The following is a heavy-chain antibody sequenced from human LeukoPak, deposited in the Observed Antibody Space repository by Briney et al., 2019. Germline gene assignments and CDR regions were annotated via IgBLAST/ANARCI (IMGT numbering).Heavy chain of an antibody. J-gene: IGHJ4*02. D-gene: IGHD5-18*01. CDR2: IKQDGSEE. CDR1: GFTFSSCW. CDR3: ARVRVKSGYSYVYFFDY. Sequence: GGSLRLSCAASGFTFSSCWMSWVRQAPGKGLEWVANIKQDGSEEYYVDSVKGQFTISRDNTKNSLYLQMNSLSAEDTAVYYCARVRVKSGYSYVYFFDYWGQGTLVTVSS. V-gene: IGHV3-7*01.